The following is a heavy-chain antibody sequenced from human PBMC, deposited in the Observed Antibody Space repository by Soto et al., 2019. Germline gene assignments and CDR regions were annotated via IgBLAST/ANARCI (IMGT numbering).Heavy chain of an antibody. CDR3: ARAVPLYYYDSSGYYYLFDY. D-gene: IGHD3-22*01. CDR1: GYTFTSYG. Sequence: ASVKVSCKASGYTFTSYGISWVRQAPGQGREWMGWISAYNGNTNYAQKLQGRVTMTTDTSTSTAYMELRSLRSDDTAVYYCARAVPLYYYDSSGYYYLFDYWGQGTLVTVSS. V-gene: IGHV1-18*01. CDR2: ISAYNGNT. J-gene: IGHJ4*02.